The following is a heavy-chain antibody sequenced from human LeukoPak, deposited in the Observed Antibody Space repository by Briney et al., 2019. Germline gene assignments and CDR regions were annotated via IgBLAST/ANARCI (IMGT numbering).Heavy chain of an antibody. D-gene: IGHD3-10*01. J-gene: IGHJ4*02. Sequence: GGSLRLSCAASGFTFSSYGMHWVRQAPGKGLEWVAVIWYGGSDKYYADSVKGRFTISRDNSKNTLYLQLNSLRAEDTAVYYCATAPSGSGTFLDYWGQGTLVTVSS. CDR3: ATAPSGSGTFLDY. CDR1: GFTFSSYG. V-gene: IGHV3-33*01. CDR2: IWYGGSDK.